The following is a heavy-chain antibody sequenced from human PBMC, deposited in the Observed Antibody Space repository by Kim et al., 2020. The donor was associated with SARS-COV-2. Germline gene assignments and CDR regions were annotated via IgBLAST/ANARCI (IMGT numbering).Heavy chain of an antibody. J-gene: IGHJ4*02. V-gene: IGHV3-9*01. D-gene: IGHD3-22*01. Sequence: YADSVKGRFTISRDTAKNSLYRQMNSLIAEDTALYSSAKDKDYDSSDYFADWGQGTLVTVSS. CDR3: AKDKDYDSSDYFAD.